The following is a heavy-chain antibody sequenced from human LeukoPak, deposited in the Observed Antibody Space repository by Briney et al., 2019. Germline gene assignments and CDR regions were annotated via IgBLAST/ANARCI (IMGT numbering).Heavy chain of an antibody. D-gene: IGHD3-3*01. J-gene: IGHJ4*02. CDR2: IWYDGINK. CDR3: TKSHDGSWTFLEY. V-gene: IGHV3-33*06. CDR1: GFTFSTCA. Sequence: GGSLRLSCAASGFTFSTCAMSWVRQAPGKGLEWVAVIWYDGINKYYVDSVKGRFTISRDTSKNTLYLQMNSLRAEDTAVYYCTKSHDGSWTFLEYWGQGTLVTVSS.